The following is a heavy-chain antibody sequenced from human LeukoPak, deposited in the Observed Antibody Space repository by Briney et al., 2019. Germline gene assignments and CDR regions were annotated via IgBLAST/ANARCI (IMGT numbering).Heavy chain of an antibody. J-gene: IGHJ6*04. CDR3: VKDKGSGSSYYYYYDMDV. CDR1: GFTFSSYA. V-gene: IGHV3-64D*06. Sequence: GGSLRLSCSASGFTFSSYAMHWVRQAPGKGLEYVSAISSNGGSTYYADSVKGRFTISRDNSKNTLYLQMSSLRAEGTAVYYCVKDKGSGSSYYYYYDMDVWGKGTTVTVSS. CDR2: ISSNGGST. D-gene: IGHD3-10*01.